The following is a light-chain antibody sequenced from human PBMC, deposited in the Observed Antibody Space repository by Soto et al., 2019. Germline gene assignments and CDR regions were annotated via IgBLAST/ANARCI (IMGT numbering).Light chain of an antibody. V-gene: IGKV3D-7*01. CDR1: QSVSSSN. CDR3: QHQYDWRRT. Sequence: QSPGPLPLSLGERATLSCRASQSVSSSNLAWYQQQPGQAAGRLILCASTRATGTPARVSSSRAGTEFTLISISRQAEDVAVYYCQHQYDWRRTFGQGTKVDIK. CDR2: CAS. J-gene: IGKJ1*01.